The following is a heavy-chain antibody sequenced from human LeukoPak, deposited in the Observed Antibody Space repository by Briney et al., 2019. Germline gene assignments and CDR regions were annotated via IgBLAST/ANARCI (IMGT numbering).Heavy chain of an antibody. CDR2: ISSSGSTI. Sequence: PGGSLRLSCAASGFTFSDYYMSWIRQAPGKGLEWVSYISSSGSTIYCADSVKGRFTISRDNAKNSLYLQMNSLRAENTAVYYRARDKSEYYYDSSGYMDYWGQGTLVTVSS. CDR1: GFTFSDYY. CDR3: ARDKSEYYYDSSGYMDY. V-gene: IGHV3-11*04. J-gene: IGHJ4*02. D-gene: IGHD3-22*01.